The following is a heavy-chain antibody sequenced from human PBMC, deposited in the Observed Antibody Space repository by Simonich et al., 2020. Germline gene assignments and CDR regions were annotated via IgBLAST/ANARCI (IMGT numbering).Heavy chain of an antibody. CDR2: IYYSGRT. V-gene: IGHV4-39*01. J-gene: IGHJ3*02. CDR1: GGSISSSSYY. D-gene: IGHD6-13*01. Sequence: QLQLQESGPGLVKPSETLSLTCTVSGGSISSSSYYWGWIRQPPGKGLGWIGCIYYSGRTYYNPSLKSRVTISVDTSKNQFSLKLSSVTAADTAVYYCARHAGFAFDIWGQGTMVTVSS. CDR3: ARHAGFAFDI.